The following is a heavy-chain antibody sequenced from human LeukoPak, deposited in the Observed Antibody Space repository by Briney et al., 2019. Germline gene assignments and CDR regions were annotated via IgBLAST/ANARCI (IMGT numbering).Heavy chain of an antibody. J-gene: IGHJ4*02. V-gene: IGHV5-51*01. CDR2: IYPGDSDT. Sequence: GESLKISCRGSGYTFSNYYIAWVRQMPGKGVEWMGIIYPGDSDTKYSPSFQGEVIISGDKSISTAYLQWRSLKASDTAIYYCVRPNRGALFDYWGQGTLVTVSS. CDR1: GYTFSNYY. CDR3: VRPNRGALFDY. D-gene: IGHD1-14*01.